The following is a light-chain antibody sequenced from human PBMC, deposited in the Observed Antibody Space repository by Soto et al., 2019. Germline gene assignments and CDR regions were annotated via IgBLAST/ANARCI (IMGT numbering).Light chain of an antibody. CDR2: GAS. J-gene: IGKJ4*01. Sequence: EIVMTQSPATLSVSPGERATLSCRASQSVSSNLAWYQQKPGQAPRLLIYGASTRATGIPARFSGSVSGTEFTLTISSLQSEDFAVYYWQQYDTWPLTFGGGTKVEIK. CDR1: QSVSSN. V-gene: IGKV3-15*01. CDR3: QQYDTWPLT.